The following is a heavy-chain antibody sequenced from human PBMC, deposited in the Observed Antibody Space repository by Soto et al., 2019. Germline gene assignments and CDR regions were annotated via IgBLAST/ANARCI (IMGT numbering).Heavy chain of an antibody. V-gene: IGHV3-74*01. CDR1: GFPFTNYW. D-gene: IGHD2-21*01. J-gene: IGHJ6*02. CDR3: ARDVGVTTIYYYYGMDV. CDR2: ISPGGSDV. Sequence: PGGSLRLSCAASGFPFTNYWMNWVRQTPGKGLMWVSRISPGGSDVGYADSVEGRFTISRDNAKNSLYLQMNSLRDEDTAVYYCARDVGVTTIYYYYGMDVWGQGTTVTVSS.